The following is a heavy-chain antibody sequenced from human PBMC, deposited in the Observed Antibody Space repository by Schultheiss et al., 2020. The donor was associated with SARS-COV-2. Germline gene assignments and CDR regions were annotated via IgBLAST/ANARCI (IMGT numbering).Heavy chain of an antibody. Sequence: GESLKVSCKASGYTFTGYYMHWVRQAPGQGLEWMGWINPNSGGTNYAQKFQGRVTITRDTSASTAYMELSSLRSEDTAVYYCARQVVVAARLDPWGQGTLVTVSS. J-gene: IGHJ5*02. V-gene: IGHV1-2*02. CDR1: GYTFTGYY. CDR2: INPNSGGT. CDR3: ARQVVVAARLDP. D-gene: IGHD2-15*01.